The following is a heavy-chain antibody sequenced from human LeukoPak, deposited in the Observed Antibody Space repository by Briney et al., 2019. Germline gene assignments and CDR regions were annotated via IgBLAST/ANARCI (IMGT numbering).Heavy chain of an antibody. CDR1: GDSVSSSH. Sequence: SETLSLTCTVSGDSVSSSHCARIQQPPGEGLEWIGYISSGGANYNRSLKSRVTMSIDTAKNQFSLRLSSVTAADTAVYFCARHEFWVPFDYWGQGALVTVSP. CDR2: ISSGGA. CDR3: ARHEFWVPFDY. J-gene: IGHJ4*02. V-gene: IGHV4-59*08. D-gene: IGHD4/OR15-4a*01.